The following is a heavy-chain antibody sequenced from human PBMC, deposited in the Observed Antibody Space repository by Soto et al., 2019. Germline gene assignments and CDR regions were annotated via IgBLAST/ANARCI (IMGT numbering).Heavy chain of an antibody. CDR3: AHGSCSSADCYPNPYLDY. D-gene: IGHD2-2*01. CDR1: GFSLSTTAEG. J-gene: IGHJ4*02. Sequence: SGPTLVNPTQTLTLTCTFPGFSLSTTAEGVGWIRQPPGKALEWLALIYWDDDERYSPSLKSRLTITKDTSKNQVVLTMTNVDPVDTATYYCAHGSCSSADCYPNPYLDYWGQGILVTVSS. V-gene: IGHV2-5*02. CDR2: IYWDDDE.